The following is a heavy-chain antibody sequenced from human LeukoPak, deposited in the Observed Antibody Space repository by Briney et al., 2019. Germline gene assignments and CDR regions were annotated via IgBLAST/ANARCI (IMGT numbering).Heavy chain of an antibody. Sequence: GGSLRLSCAASGFTFSSYWMSWVRQAPGKGLVLVSRIKGDGSTATYADSVKGRFSISRDNAKNTLYLQMNSLRAEDTAVYYCAKSDWFDPWGQGTLVTVSS. CDR2: IKGDGSTA. J-gene: IGHJ5*02. V-gene: IGHV3-74*01. CDR1: GFTFSSYW. CDR3: AKSDWFDP.